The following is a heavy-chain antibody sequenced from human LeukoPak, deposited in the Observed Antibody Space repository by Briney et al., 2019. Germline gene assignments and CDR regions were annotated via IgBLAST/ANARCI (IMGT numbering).Heavy chain of an antibody. CDR3: VRDFRSADY. CDR1: GFTFSIYR. Sequence: PGGSLRLSCAASGFTFSIYRMHWVRQAPGKGPMWVSRICPDGTVTNYADSVKARFSISRDNARNTVYLQMNSLRAEDTAVYYCVRDFRSADYWGQGTLVTVSS. V-gene: IGHV3-74*01. J-gene: IGHJ4*02. CDR2: ICPDGTVT.